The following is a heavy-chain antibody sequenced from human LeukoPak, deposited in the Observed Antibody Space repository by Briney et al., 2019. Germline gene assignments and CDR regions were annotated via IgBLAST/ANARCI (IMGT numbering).Heavy chain of an antibody. CDR1: GGSISSYY. V-gene: IGHV4-59*01. D-gene: IGHD3-22*01. Sequence: PSETLSLTCTVSGGSISSYYWSWIRQPPGKGLEWIGYIYYSGSTNYNPSLKSRVTISVDTSKNQFSLKLSSVTAADTAVYYCASSNYYDSSGYYLELAKPDAFDIWGQGTMVTVSS. CDR2: IYYSGST. J-gene: IGHJ3*02. CDR3: ASSNYYDSSGYYLELAKPDAFDI.